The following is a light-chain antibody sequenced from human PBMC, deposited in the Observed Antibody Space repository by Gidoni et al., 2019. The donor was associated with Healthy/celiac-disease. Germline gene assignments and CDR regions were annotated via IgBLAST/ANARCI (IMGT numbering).Light chain of an antibody. CDR2: GAS. V-gene: IGKV3-15*01. CDR1: QSVSSN. J-gene: IGKJ4*01. CDR3: QQYNNWLGT. Sequence: EIVMTQSPATLSVSPGERATLSCRASQSVSSNLAWYQQKPGQAPRLLIYGASTRAPGIPARFSGSGSGTEFTLTISSLQSEDFAVYYCQQYNNWLGTFXGXTKVEIK.